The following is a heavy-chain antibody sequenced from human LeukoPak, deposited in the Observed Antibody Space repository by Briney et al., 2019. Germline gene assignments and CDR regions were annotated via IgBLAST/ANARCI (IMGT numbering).Heavy chain of an antibody. Sequence: SETMSLTCAVYGGSFSGHYWSWIRQPPGKGLEWIGEINHSGSTNYNPSLKSRVTISVDTSKNQFSLKLSSVTAADTAVYYCARALNRITIFPTPHGMDVWGQGTTVTVSS. CDR3: ARALNRITIFPTPHGMDV. CDR2: INHSGST. D-gene: IGHD3-9*01. CDR1: GGSFSGHY. V-gene: IGHV4-34*01. J-gene: IGHJ6*02.